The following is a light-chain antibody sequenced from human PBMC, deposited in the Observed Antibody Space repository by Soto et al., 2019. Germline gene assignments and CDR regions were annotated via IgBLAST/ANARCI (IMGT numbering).Light chain of an antibody. CDR2: GAS. V-gene: IGKV3-20*01. Sequence: EIVLTQSPGTLSLSPGERATLSCRASQSLSSSYLAWYQQKPGQAPRLLIYGASSRATGIPDRFSGSGSGTDFSLTISRLEPADFAVYYWQRSGTLPPLTFGGGTKVEIK. CDR3: QRSGTLPPLT. J-gene: IGKJ4*01. CDR1: QSLSSSY.